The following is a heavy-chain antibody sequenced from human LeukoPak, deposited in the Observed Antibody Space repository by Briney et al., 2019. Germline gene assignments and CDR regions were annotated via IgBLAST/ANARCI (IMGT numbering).Heavy chain of an antibody. CDR2: IIPIFGTA. CDR3: ASSTGVVPAAHFDY. V-gene: IGHV1-69*05. D-gene: IGHD2-2*01. Sequence: SVKVSCKASGGTFSSYAISWVRQAPGQGLEWMGGIIPIFGTANYAQKFQGRVTITTDESTSTAYMELSSLRSEDTAVYYCASSTGVVPAAHFDYWGQGTLVTVSS. J-gene: IGHJ4*02. CDR1: GGTFSSYA.